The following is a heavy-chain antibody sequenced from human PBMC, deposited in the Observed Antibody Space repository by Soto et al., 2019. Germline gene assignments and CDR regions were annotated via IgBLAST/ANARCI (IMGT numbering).Heavy chain of an antibody. Sequence: QLQLQESGPGLVKPSETLSLTCTVSGDSISSSYYGGWVRQPPGKGLECIGAVYYTGFTYYNPSLKSRLTISLDTSKNQFSLRLSSVTAADTAIYYCARLPVVVIALGYFDPWGPGTLVTVSS. V-gene: IGHV4-39*01. CDR2: VYYTGFT. D-gene: IGHD2-21*01. CDR3: ARLPVVVIALGYFDP. J-gene: IGHJ5*02. CDR1: GDSISSSYY.